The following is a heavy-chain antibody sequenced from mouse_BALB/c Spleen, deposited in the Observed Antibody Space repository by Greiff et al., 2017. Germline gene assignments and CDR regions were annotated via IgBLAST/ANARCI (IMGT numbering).Heavy chain of an antibody. Sequence: EVKVVESGGGLVKPGGSLKLSCAASGFTFSSYAMSWVRQTPEKRLEWVASISSGGSTYYPDSVKGRFTISRDNARNILYLQMSSLRSEDTAMYYCAREIYDYGDGDFDYWGQGTTLTVSS. D-gene: IGHD2-4*01. J-gene: IGHJ2*01. CDR3: AREIYDYGDGDFDY. V-gene: IGHV5-6-5*01. CDR1: GFTFSSYA. CDR2: ISSGGST.